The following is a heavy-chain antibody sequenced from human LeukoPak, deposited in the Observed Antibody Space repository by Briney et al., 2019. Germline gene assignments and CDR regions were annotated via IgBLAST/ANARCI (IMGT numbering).Heavy chain of an antibody. J-gene: IGHJ5*02. CDR2: IYHSGST. Sequence: PSETLSLTCTVSGYSISSGYYWGWIRQPPGKGLEWIGSIYHSGSTYYNPSLKSRVTISVDTSKNQFSLKLSSVTAADTAVYYCARVSSGWLYWFDPWGQGTLVTVSS. V-gene: IGHV4-38-2*02. CDR3: ARVSSGWLYWFDP. D-gene: IGHD6-19*01. CDR1: GYSISSGYY.